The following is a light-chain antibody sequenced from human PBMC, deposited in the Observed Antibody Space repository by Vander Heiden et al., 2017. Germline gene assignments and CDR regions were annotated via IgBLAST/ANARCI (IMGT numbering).Light chain of an antibody. Sequence: DILMTQSPSTPSASVGDRVTITLRARQSISSWLAWYQQKPGKAPKLLIYKASSLESRVPSRFSGSGSGTEFTLTISSLQPDDFATYYCQQYNSYSPWTFGQGTKVEIK. CDR3: QQYNSYSPWT. J-gene: IGKJ1*01. CDR1: QSISSW. CDR2: KAS. V-gene: IGKV1-5*03.